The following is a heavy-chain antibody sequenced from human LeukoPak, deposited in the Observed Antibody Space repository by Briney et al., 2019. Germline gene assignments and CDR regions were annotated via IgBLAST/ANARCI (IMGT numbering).Heavy chain of an antibody. V-gene: IGHV4-59*08. D-gene: IGHD6-13*01. CDR1: GGSISSYY. CDR3: ARLGFFSSSSPDY. J-gene: IGHJ4*02. Sequence: SETLSLTCTVSGGSISSYYWSWIQQPPGKGLEWIGYIYYSGSTNYNPSLKSRVTISVDTSKNQFSLKLSSVTAADTAVYYCARLGFFSSSSPDYWGQGTLVTVSS. CDR2: IYYSGST.